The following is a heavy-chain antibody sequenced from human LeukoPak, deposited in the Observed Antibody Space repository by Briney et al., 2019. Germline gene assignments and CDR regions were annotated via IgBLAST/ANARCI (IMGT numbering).Heavy chain of an antibody. Sequence: PSETLSLTCTVSGGSISSYYWSWIRQPAGKGLEWIGRIYTSGSTNYNPSLKSRVTMSVDTSKNQFSLKLSSVTAADTAVYYCARGEHPPSPYYYYYYMDVWGKGTTVTVSS. CDR2: IYTSGST. V-gene: IGHV4-4*07. D-gene: IGHD1-26*01. CDR1: GGSISSYY. J-gene: IGHJ6*03. CDR3: ARGEHPPSPYYYYYYMDV.